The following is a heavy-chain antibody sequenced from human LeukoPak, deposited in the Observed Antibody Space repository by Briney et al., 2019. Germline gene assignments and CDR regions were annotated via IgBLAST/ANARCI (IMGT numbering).Heavy chain of an antibody. D-gene: IGHD3-9*01. V-gene: IGHV1-3*01. J-gene: IGHJ4*02. CDR3: ARPLRYFDWCGLPFGY. CDR2: INAGNGNT. CDR1: GYTFTSYA. Sequence: GASVKVSCKASGYTFTSYAMHWVRQAPGQSLEWIGWINAGNGNTKYSQKFQGKVTITRNTCASTAYMELSSLRSEDTAVYYCARPLRYFDWCGLPFGYWGQGTLVTVSS.